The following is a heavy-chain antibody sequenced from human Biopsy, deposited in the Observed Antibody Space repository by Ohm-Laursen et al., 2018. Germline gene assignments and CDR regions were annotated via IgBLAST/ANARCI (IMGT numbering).Heavy chain of an antibody. V-gene: IGHV6-1*01. CDR1: GDSVSSNSAA. CDR2: TYYRSTWYN. J-gene: IGHJ5*02. Sequence: QTLSLTCALSGDSVSSNSAAWNWIRQSPSRGLEWLVRTYYRSTWYNDYAVFVKSRMTINPDTSKYQCSLQLNSVTLEDTAVYYCARETPTGIPFDWFDPWGQGTLVTVSS. CDR3: ARETPTGIPFDWFDP. D-gene: IGHD1-1*01.